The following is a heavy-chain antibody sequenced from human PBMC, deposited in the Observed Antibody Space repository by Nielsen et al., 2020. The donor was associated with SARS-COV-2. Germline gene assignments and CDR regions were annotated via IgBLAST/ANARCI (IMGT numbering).Heavy chain of an antibody. D-gene: IGHD3-10*01. CDR3: ASAHGFSRTHDY. CDR2: MYDIGST. Sequence: GSLRLSCAASGFTFSDYYMSWIRQAPGKGLEWLVSMYDIGSTFYNPSLTSRVTMSVDTSKNQFSLKLNSVTAADTAVYYCASAHGFSRTHDYWGQGTLVTVSS. CDR1: GFTFSDYY. V-gene: IGHV4-38-2*01. J-gene: IGHJ4*02.